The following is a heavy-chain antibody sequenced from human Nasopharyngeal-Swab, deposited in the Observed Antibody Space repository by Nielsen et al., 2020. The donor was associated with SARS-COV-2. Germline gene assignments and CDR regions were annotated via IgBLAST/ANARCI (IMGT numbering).Heavy chain of an antibody. CDR1: GRSISGSDW. CDR2: TSPDGGT. D-gene: IGHD3-16*01. V-gene: IGHV4-4*02. CDR3: ASSSSEKRGHDS. J-gene: IGHJ4*02. Sequence: SETLSLTCTVSGRSISGSDWWSWVRQPPGKGLEWIGGTSPDGGTNYNPSLKSRVVVSVDRSKNQFSLRLNSVTAADTAVYYCASSSSEKRGHDSWGQGTLVTVSS.